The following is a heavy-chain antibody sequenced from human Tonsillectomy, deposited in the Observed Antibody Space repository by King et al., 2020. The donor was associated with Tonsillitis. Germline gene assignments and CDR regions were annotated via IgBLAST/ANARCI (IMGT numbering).Heavy chain of an antibody. CDR1: GFTFSSYL. J-gene: IGHJ4*02. V-gene: IGHV3-7*03. CDR2: INQDGSEK. Sequence: VQLVESGGGLVQPGGSLRLSCAASGFTFSSYLMSWVRQAPGKGLEWVANINQDGSEKYYVESVKGRFTISRDNANNSLYLQMSSLRAEDTAVYYCARVRSGWDVFFDYWGQGTLVTVSS. CDR3: ARVRSGWDVFFDY. D-gene: IGHD6-19*01.